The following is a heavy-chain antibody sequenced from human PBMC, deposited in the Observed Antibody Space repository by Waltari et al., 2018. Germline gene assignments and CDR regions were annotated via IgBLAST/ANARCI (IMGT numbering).Heavy chain of an antibody. CDR3: AIPPPPDYYDSSGYYYLDD. Sequence: QVQLVQSGAEVKKPGASVKVSCKASGYTFTGYYMHWVRQAPGQGLEWMGWINPNSGGTNYAQKFQGRVTMTRDTSISTAYMELSRLRSDDTAVYYCAIPPPPDYYDSSGYYYLDDWGQGTLVTVSS. V-gene: IGHV1-2*02. CDR2: INPNSGGT. J-gene: IGHJ4*02. CDR1: GYTFTGYY. D-gene: IGHD3-22*01.